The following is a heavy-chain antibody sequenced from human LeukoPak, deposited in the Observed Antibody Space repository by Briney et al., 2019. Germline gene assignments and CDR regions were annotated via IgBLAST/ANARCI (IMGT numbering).Heavy chain of an antibody. CDR3: AKGIFGVIHNGMDV. V-gene: IGHV3-23*01. CDR2: INAAGDDM. D-gene: IGHD3-3*01. CDR1: GFTFPTYS. Sequence: HPGGSLRLSCVASGFTFPTYSMAWVRQAPGKGLDWVSSINAAGDDMYYADSVKGRFSISRDNLKNTLYLQMYSLRAEDRAIYYCAKGIFGVIHNGMDVWGQGTAVTVSS. J-gene: IGHJ6*02.